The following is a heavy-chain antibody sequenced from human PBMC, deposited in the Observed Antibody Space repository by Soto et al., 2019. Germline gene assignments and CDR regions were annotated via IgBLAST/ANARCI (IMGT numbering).Heavy chain of an antibody. J-gene: IGHJ6*03. CDR1: GYTFTSYA. Sequence: GASVKVSCKASGYTFTSYAMHWVRQAPGQRLEWMGWNNAGNGNTKYSQKFQGRVTITRDTSASTAYMELSSLRSENTAVYYCAREHYYGSGSYYNAHYYYMDVWGKGTTVTVSS. V-gene: IGHV1-3*01. CDR3: AREHYYGSGSYYNAHYYYMDV. CDR2: NNAGNGNT. D-gene: IGHD3-10*01.